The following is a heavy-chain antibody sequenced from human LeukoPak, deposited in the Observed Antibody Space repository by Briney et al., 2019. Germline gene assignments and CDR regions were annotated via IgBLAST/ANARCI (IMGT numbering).Heavy chain of an antibody. D-gene: IGHD3-9*01. CDR1: GGTFSSYA. Sequence: SVKVSCKASGGTFSSYAISWVRQAPGQGLEWMGGIIPIFGTANYAQKFQGRVTMTTDTSTSTAYMELRSLRSDDTAVYYCARDRGLRYFDWFNYYGMDVWGQGTTVTVSS. CDR3: ARDRGLRYFDWFNYYGMDV. CDR2: IIPIFGTA. J-gene: IGHJ6*02. V-gene: IGHV1-69*05.